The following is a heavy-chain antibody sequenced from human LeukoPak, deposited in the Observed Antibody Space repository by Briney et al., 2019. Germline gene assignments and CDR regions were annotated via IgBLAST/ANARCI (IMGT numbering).Heavy chain of an antibody. Sequence: GGSLRLSCTASGFRFSAYEMNWVRQAPGKGLEWVSYIPYSGSAVHYADSVQGRFTISRDNAKNSLYLQMNSLRAEDTAVYYCGGERGRCGGDCLDYWGQGTLVTVSS. J-gene: IGHJ4*02. D-gene: IGHD2-21*02. V-gene: IGHV3-48*03. CDR3: GGERGRCGGDCLDY. CDR2: IPYSGSAV. CDR1: GFRFSAYE.